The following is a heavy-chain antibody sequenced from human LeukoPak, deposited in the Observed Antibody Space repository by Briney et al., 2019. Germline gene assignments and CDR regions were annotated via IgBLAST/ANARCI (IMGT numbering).Heavy chain of an antibody. Sequence: GESLKISCKGSGYTFATYWIGWVRQMPGKGLEWMGIIFPADSDTRYSPSFQGQVTISVDKSINTAYLQWSSLKASDTAMYYCARHRYFQLWGQGTLVTVSS. J-gene: IGHJ1*01. CDR3: ARHRYFQL. V-gene: IGHV5-51*01. CDR1: GYTFATYW. CDR2: IFPADSDT.